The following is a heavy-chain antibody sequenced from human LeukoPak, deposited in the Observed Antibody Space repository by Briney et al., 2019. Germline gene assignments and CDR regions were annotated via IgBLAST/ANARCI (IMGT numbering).Heavy chain of an antibody. Sequence: PGGSLRLSCAASGFTFSCCGMTWVRQAPGKGLEWVSGISGSGGSTYYADSVKGRFTISRDNSKNTLYLQMNSLRAEDTAVYYCAKGGRSWYNNWFDPWGQGTLVTVSS. V-gene: IGHV3-23*01. D-gene: IGHD6-13*01. CDR3: AKGGRSWYNNWFDP. J-gene: IGHJ5*02. CDR1: GFTFSCCG. CDR2: ISGSGGST.